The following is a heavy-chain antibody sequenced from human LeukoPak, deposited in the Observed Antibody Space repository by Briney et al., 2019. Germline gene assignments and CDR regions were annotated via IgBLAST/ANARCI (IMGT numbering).Heavy chain of an antibody. CDR3: ARLLGSSGYAGDWYFDL. CDR2: LYTNGTV. V-gene: IGHV4-4*07. CDR1: GASITRYY. Sequence: SETLSLTCSVSGASITRYYWTWIRQPVGKGLEWFGRLYTNGTVNYNPSLRSRVTMSRDTSRSQLSLKLTSVTAADTAVYYCARLLGSSGYAGDWYFDLWGPGALVTVSS. D-gene: IGHD3-22*01. J-gene: IGHJ2*01.